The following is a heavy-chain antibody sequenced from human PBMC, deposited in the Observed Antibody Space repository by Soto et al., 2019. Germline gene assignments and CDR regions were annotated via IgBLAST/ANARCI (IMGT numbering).Heavy chain of an antibody. CDR1: GFSLSTSGVG. J-gene: IGHJ6*01. D-gene: IGHD2-15*01. V-gene: IGHV2-5*02. CDR3: AHVLVVVANYGMDV. Sequence: QITLKESGPTLVKPTQTLTLTCTFSGFSLSTSGVGVGWIRQPPGKALEWLALIYWDDDKRYSPSLTSKLTITNDTSKNQVDLTTTNMDPVDTATYYCAHVLVVVANYGMDVWGQGTTVTVSS. CDR2: IYWDDDK.